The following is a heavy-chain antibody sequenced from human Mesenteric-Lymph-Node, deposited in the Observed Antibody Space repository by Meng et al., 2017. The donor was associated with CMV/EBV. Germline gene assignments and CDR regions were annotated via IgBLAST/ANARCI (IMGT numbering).Heavy chain of an antibody. D-gene: IGHD3-16*01. CDR3: AVGAFSANSRAVDY. CDR1: GFTFSYYW. V-gene: IGHV3-74*01. J-gene: IGHJ4*02. Sequence: LSLTCAASGFTFSYYWMHWVRQAPGKGLMWVSRVNSDGSATSNADSVKGRFTISRDNAKNTLYLQMNNLRAEDTAVYYCAVGAFSANSRAVDYWGQGTLVTVSS. CDR2: VNSDGSAT.